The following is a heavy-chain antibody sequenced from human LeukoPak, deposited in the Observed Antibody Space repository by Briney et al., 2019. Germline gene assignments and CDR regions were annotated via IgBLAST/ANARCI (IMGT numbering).Heavy chain of an antibody. Sequence: ASVTVSCKASGYTFTSYYMHWVRQAPGQGLEWMGIINPSGGSTSYAQKFQGRVTMTRDTSTSTVYMELSSLRSEDTAVYYCASVDYGSGSYAAFDIWGQGTMVTVSS. J-gene: IGHJ3*02. CDR3: ASVDYGSGSYAAFDI. CDR1: GYTFTSYY. D-gene: IGHD3-10*01. CDR2: INPSGGST. V-gene: IGHV1-46*01.